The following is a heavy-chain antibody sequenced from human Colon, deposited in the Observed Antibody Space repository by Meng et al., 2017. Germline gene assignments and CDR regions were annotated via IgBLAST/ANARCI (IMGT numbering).Heavy chain of an antibody. CDR1: GASISSTYW. D-gene: IGHD2-15*01. Sequence: QLPEPGPGLVKPAGTLSLTCAVSGASISSTYWWSWVRQPPGRGLEWIGEVHHSGGTNYNPSLKSRVTISVDESNNQYSLSLTSVTAADTAIYYCGRNGAYSIDPWGRGTLVTVSS. V-gene: IGHV4-4*02. CDR2: VHHSGGT. J-gene: IGHJ5*02. CDR3: GRNGAYSIDP.